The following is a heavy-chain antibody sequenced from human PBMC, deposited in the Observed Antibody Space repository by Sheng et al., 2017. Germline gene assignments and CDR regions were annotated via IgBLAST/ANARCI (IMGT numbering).Heavy chain of an antibody. Sequence: QVQLVQSGAEVKKPGSSVKVSCQTSGGAISSYTVSWVRQTPGQGLQWMGRIDIVNSKTSYTQNFRGRVSLTADKSTNTVYMELSSLRSEDTALYYCARDFGYSGSFVGYDIWGQGTMVTVSS. V-gene: IGHV1-69*04. CDR1: GGAISSYT. J-gene: IGHJ3*02. D-gene: IGHD5-12*01. CDR2: IDIVNSKT. CDR3: ARDFGYSGSFVGYDI.